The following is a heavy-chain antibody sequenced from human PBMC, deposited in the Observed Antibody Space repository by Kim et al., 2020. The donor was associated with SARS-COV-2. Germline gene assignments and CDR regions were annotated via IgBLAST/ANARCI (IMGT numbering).Heavy chain of an antibody. J-gene: IGHJ4*02. V-gene: IGHV4-34*01. CDR2: SNHRGDT. Sequence: SETLSLTCAVYGGSFNGYYWTWIRQSPGKGLEWIGESNHRGDTSYNPSLGSRVTISVDTSKDQFPLRLRSLTAADTAVYYCARGGFPRGSSGLDSWGQGTLIPVPS. CDR3: ARGGFPRGSSGLDS. D-gene: IGHD6-19*01. CDR1: GGSFNGYY.